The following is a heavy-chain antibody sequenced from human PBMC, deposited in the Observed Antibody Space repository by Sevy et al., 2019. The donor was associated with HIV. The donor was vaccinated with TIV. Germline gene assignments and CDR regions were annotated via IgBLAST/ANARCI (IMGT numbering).Heavy chain of an antibody. CDR3: ARPRFLEWLSSAAFDI. J-gene: IGHJ3*02. CDR2: IAYDGSNK. D-gene: IGHD3-3*01. CDR1: GFVFSSYA. Sequence: GGSLRLSCTASGFVFSSYAMHWVRQAPGKGLEWVEFIAYDGSNKNYANSVKGRFTLSRDNSKNTLYLQMNSLGAEDTAVYYCARPRFLEWLSSAAFDIWGQGTIVTVSS. V-gene: IGHV3-30*04.